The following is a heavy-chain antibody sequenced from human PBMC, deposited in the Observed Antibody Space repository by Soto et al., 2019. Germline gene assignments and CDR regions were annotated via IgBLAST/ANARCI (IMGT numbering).Heavy chain of an antibody. CDR3: ARIVVVVGATPDYFDY. J-gene: IGHJ4*02. CDR2: ISAYNGNT. D-gene: IGHD2-15*01. CDR1: GYTFTSYG. V-gene: IGHV1-18*01. Sequence: ASVKVSCKASGYTFTSYGISWVRQAPGQGLEWMGWISAYNGNTNYAQKLQGRVTMTTDTSTSTAYMELRSLRSDDTAVYYCARIVVVVGATPDYFDYWGQTTLVTVSS.